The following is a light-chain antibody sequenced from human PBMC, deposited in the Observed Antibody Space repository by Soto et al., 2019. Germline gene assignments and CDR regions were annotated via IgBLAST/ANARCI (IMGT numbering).Light chain of an antibody. CDR2: GAS. CDR1: QSIRSTD. J-gene: IGKJ4*01. V-gene: IGKV3-20*01. Sequence: EIVLTQSPGTLSLSPGERATLSCRASQSIRSTDLAWYQQKPGQAPRLLIYGASTRATDIPDRISGSGSGADFTLTISRLEPEDFAIYYCQHYGSSPLFTFGGGTKVDI. CDR3: QHYGSSPLFT.